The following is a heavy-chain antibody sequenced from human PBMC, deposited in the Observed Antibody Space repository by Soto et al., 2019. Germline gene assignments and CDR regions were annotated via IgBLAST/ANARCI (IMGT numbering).Heavy chain of an antibody. CDR3: ARDFRMVIVAPGY. J-gene: IGHJ4*02. D-gene: IGHD5-12*01. CDR1: GFTFSSYA. Sequence: GGSLRLSCAASGFTFSSYAMHWVRQAPGKGLEWVGFIWYDGSNTFYAESVKGRFTISRDNSKNTVYLQINALRAEDTAVYYCARDFRMVIVAPGYWGQGTLVTVSS. CDR2: IWYDGSNT. V-gene: IGHV3-33*01.